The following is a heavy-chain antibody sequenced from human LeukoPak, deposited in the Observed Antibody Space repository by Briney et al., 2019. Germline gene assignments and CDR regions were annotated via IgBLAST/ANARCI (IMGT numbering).Heavy chain of an antibody. D-gene: IGHD6-6*01. V-gene: IGHV1-3*04. CDR1: GYTFISYA. Sequence: ASVKVSCKASGYTFISYAIHWVRQAPGQGLEWMGWINTGNGNTKYSQTFQGRVTITRDTSASTAYMELSSLRFDDTAVYYCAKVESSSSFDYRGQGTLVTVSS. CDR3: AKVESSSSFDY. CDR2: INTGNGNT. J-gene: IGHJ4*02.